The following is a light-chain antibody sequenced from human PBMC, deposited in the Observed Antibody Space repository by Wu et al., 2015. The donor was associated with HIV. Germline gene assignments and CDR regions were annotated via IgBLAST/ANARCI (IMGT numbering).Light chain of an antibody. Sequence: EIVLTQSPGTLSLSPGERVTLSCRASQTVNSKDLAWYQQKFGQAPRLLIYGSSIRATGIPDRFSGSGSGTDFSLTISRLEPEDFAVYYCQQRSNWPRTFGQGTKVEIK. CDR3: QQRSNWPRT. CDR1: QTVNSKD. V-gene: IGKV3D-20*02. J-gene: IGKJ1*01. CDR2: GSS.